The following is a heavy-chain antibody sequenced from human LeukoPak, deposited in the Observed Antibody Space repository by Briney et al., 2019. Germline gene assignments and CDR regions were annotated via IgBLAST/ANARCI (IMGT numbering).Heavy chain of an antibody. J-gene: IGHJ5*02. CDR2: MNPNSGDT. D-gene: IGHD6-13*01. CDR3: ARGFVAAAIFRNTRTVGYDP. CDR1: GYTFTSYD. V-gene: IGHV1-8*01. Sequence: ASVKVSCKASGYTFTSYDINWVRQATGQGLEWMGWMNPNSGDTGSAQKFPGRVTITRNTSITTAYLELSSLRSEDTAVYHCARGFVAAAIFRNTRTVGYDPWGQGTLVTVSS.